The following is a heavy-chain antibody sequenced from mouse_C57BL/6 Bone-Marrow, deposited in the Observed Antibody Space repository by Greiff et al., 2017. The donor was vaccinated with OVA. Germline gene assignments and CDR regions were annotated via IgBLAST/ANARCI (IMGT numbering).Heavy chain of an antibody. CDR3: ARFRRGRFGY. CDR2: IDPNSGGT. CDR1: GYTFTSYW. V-gene: IGHV1-72*01. Sequence: QVQLQQPGAELVKPGASVKLSCKASGYTFTSYWMHWVKQRPGRGLEWIGRIDPNSGGTKDNEKFKSKSTLTVDKPSSTAYMKISSLTSEDSAVYYCARFRRGRFGYWGQGTTLTVSS. J-gene: IGHJ2*01. D-gene: IGHD3-3*01.